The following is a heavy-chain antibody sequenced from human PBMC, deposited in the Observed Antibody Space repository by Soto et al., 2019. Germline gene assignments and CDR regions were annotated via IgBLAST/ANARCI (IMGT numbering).Heavy chain of an antibody. V-gene: IGHV3-23*01. CDR3: AKAPFSSSSNGY. CDR2: ISGSGGST. J-gene: IGHJ4*02. D-gene: IGHD6-6*01. CDR1: GFTFSSYA. Sequence: EVQLLESGGGLVQPGGSLRLSCAASGFTFSSYAMSWVRQAPEKGLEWVSAISGSGGSTNYADSVKGRFTMSRDNSKNTLYLQMNGLRAEDTAVYYCAKAPFSSSSNGYWGQGTVVTVSS.